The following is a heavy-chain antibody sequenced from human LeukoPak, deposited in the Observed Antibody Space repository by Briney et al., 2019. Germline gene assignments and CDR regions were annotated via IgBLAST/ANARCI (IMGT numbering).Heavy chain of an antibody. V-gene: IGHV1-18*01. CDR2: ISAFNGNT. CDR1: GYTFTSYG. CDR3: ARVYYSSGWYPFDI. Sequence: PGASVKVSCKASGYTFTSYGINWVRQAPGQGLEWMGWISAFNGNTNSAQKFQGRVTMTTDTSTSTAYMELSSLRSEDTAVYYCARVYYSSGWYPFDIWGQGTMVTVSS. J-gene: IGHJ3*02. D-gene: IGHD6-19*01.